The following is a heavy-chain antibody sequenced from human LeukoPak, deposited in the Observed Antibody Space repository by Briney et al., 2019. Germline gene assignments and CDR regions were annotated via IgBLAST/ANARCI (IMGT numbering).Heavy chain of an antibody. Sequence: PGGSLRLSCAASGFTFSDSYMSWIRQAPGKGLEWVSYISSSGTTIYYADSVKGRFTISRDNAKNSLYLQMNSLRAEDTAMYYCARGRVVVNGFDYWGQGTLVTVSS. CDR1: GFTFSDSY. J-gene: IGHJ4*02. V-gene: IGHV3-11*01. CDR3: ARGRVVVNGFDY. D-gene: IGHD2-2*01. CDR2: ISSSGTTI.